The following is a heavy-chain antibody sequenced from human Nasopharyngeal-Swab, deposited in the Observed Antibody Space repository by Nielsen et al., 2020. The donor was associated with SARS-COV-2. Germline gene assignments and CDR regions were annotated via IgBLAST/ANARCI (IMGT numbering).Heavy chain of an antibody. D-gene: IGHD3-22*01. Sequence: GGSLRLSCTASGFTFGDYAMSWARQAPGKGLEWVGFIRSKAYGGTTEYAASVKGRFTISRDDSKSIAYLQMNSLKTEDTVVYYCTRGYDTFDYWGQGTLVTVSS. CDR1: GFTFGDYA. V-gene: IGHV3-49*04. CDR2: IRSKAYGGTT. CDR3: TRGYDTFDY. J-gene: IGHJ4*02.